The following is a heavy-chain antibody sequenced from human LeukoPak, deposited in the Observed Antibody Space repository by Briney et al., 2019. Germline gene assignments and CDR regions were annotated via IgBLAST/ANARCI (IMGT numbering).Heavy chain of an antibody. D-gene: IGHD3-10*01. CDR1: GFTFSSYS. CDR3: ARGNLWFGELVY. CDR2: ITSSSTYI. Sequence: GGSLRLSCAASGFTFSSYSMNWVRQAPGKGLEWVSSITSSSTYIYYADSVKGRFTISRDNAKNSLYLQMNSLRAEDTAVYYCARGNLWFGELVYWGQGTLVTVSS. V-gene: IGHV3-21*01. J-gene: IGHJ4*02.